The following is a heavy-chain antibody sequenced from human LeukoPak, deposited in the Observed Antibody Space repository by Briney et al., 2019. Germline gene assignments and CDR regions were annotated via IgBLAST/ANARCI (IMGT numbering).Heavy chain of an antibody. V-gene: IGHV5-51*01. CDR1: GYSLTSYW. CDR3: ARSAWGYCGGDCYFPFDY. J-gene: IGHJ4*02. D-gene: IGHD2-21*02. Sequence: GESLKISCKGSGYSLTSYWIGWVRQMPGKGLEWMGIIYPGDSDTRYSPSFQGQVTISADKSISTAYLQWSSLKASDTAMYYCARSAWGYCGGDCYFPFDYWGQGTLVTVSS. CDR2: IYPGDSDT.